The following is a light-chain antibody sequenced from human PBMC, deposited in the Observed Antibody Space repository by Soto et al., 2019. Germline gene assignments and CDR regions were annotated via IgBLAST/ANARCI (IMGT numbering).Light chain of an antibody. CDR2: EVR. Sequence: QSVLTQPASVSGSPGQAITISCTGTSSDVGDYNYVSWYQHHPGKAPKLMIYEVRNRPSGVSDRFSGSKSGITASLTISGLQAEDEDDYYCSSYTSSNTSYVFGTGTKLTVL. J-gene: IGLJ1*01. V-gene: IGLV2-14*01. CDR3: SSYTSSNTSYV. CDR1: SSDVGDYNY.